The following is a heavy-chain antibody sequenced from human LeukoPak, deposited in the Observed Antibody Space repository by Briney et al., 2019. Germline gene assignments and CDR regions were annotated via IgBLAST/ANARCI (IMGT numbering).Heavy chain of an antibody. CDR2: ISSSGSTI. J-gene: IGHJ4*02. Sequence: PGGSLRLSCAASGSTFSSYSMNWVRQAPGKGLEWVSYISSSGSTINYADSVKGRFTISRDNAKNSLYLQMNSLRAEDTAVYYCAKAGEGFGFDYWGQGTLVTVSS. D-gene: IGHD3-3*01. CDR1: GSTFSSYS. V-gene: IGHV3-48*04. CDR3: AKAGEGFGFDY.